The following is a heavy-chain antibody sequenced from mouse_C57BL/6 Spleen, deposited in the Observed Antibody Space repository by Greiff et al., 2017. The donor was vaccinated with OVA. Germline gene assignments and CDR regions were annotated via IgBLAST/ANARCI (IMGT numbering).Heavy chain of an antibody. J-gene: IGHJ1*03. V-gene: IGHV1-19*01. CDR2: INPYNGGT. CDR3: ARLAYYGSRQRYFDV. Sequence: VQLQQSGPVLVKPGASVKMSCKASGYTFTDYYMNWVKQSHGKSLEWIGVINPYNGGTSYNQKFKGKATLTVDKSSSTAYMELNSLTSEDSAVYYCARLAYYGSRQRYFDVWGTGTTVTVSS. D-gene: IGHD1-1*01. CDR1: GYTFTDYY.